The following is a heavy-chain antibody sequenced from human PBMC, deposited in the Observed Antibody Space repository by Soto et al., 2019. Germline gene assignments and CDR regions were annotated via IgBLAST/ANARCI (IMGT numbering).Heavy chain of an antibody. CDR2: IYYDGNV. V-gene: IGHV4-39*01. CDR3: ARHRIAVAGPLDY. CDR1: GGAIRNSIYY. Sequence: GPGTPSETLSLTCTVSGGAIRNSIYYWGWIRQPPGKGLEWIGTIYYDGNVAYSPSLKSRVTLSVDTSRNHFSVKINSVTAADTAVYFCARHRIAVAGPLDYWGQGTLVTVS. D-gene: IGHD6-19*01. J-gene: IGHJ4*02.